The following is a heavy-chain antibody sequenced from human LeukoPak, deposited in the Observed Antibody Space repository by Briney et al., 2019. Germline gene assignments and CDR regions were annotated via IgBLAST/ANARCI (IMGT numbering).Heavy chain of an antibody. J-gene: IGHJ4*02. Sequence: GGSLRLSCATSGFPFSDFSMTWVRQAPGKGLEWISTTNSGGTTTYYAESVKGCFTISRDNFKNALYLQMSSLRVEDTAIYYCAKQSYARSLGEGGPGTLVTVSS. CDR2: TNSGGTTT. D-gene: IGHD3-10*02. V-gene: IGHV3-23*01. CDR1: GFPFSDFS. CDR3: AKQSYARSLGE.